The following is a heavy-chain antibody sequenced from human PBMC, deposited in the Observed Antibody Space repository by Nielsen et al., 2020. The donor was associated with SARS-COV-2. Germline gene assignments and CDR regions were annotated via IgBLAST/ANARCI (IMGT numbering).Heavy chain of an antibody. J-gene: IGHJ4*02. Sequence: GESLKISCAASGFIFDIYWMTWVRQAPGKGLEWLANIIQDGSEKYYVDSVKGRFIISRDNAQKSLYLQMNSLRAEDTAMYYCARDRSGYAFDFWGQGALVTVSS. D-gene: IGHD5-18*01. CDR3: ARDRSGYAFDF. V-gene: IGHV3-7*01. CDR1: GFIFDIYW. CDR2: IIQDGSEK.